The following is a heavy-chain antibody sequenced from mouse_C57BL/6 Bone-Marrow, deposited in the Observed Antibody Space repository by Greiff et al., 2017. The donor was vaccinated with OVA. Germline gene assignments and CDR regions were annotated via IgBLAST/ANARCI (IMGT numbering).Heavy chain of an antibody. D-gene: IGHD4-1*01. Sequence: VQLQQSGAELVRPGASVTLSCKASGYTFTDYEMHWVKQTPVQGLEWIGAIDPETGGTAYNQKVKGKAILTADKSSSTAYMELRSLSSEVSAVYYCTLTGTTFAYWGPGTLVTVSA. J-gene: IGHJ3*01. V-gene: IGHV1-15*01. CDR3: TLTGTTFAY. CDR2: IDPETGGT. CDR1: GYTFTDYE.